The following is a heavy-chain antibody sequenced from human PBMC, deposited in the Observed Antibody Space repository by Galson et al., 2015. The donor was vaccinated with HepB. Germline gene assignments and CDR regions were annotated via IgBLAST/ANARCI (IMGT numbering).Heavy chain of an antibody. Sequence: SLRLSCAASGFTFNNYRINWVRQAPGKGLEWVSSISGSSTFIYYADSLKGRFTISRDNAKKSLYLQMNSLRAEDTAVYYCVRDFVEYRTSPGGYGMDVWGQGTTVTVSS. CDR1: GFTFNNYR. CDR3: VRDFVEYRTSPGGYGMDV. CDR2: ISGSSTFI. V-gene: IGHV3-21*01. D-gene: IGHD2/OR15-2a*01. J-gene: IGHJ6*02.